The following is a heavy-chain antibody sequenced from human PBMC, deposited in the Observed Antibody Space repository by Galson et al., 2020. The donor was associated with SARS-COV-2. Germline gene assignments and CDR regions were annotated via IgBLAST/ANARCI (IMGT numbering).Heavy chain of an antibody. J-gene: IGHJ4*02. CDR2: VFYSGSTT. V-gene: IGHV4-39*01. CDR1: GGSINSGSHF. Sequence: SQTLSLTCTVSGGSINSGSHFWGWIRQPPGKGLEWIAAVFYSGSTTYYNPSLSSRVTMSVDTSKNQFSLKLRSVTAAETAIYYCARQVLNAHNWNEVGYSDYWGQGILVTVSS. D-gene: IGHD1-20*01. CDR3: ARQVLNAHNWNEVGYSDY.